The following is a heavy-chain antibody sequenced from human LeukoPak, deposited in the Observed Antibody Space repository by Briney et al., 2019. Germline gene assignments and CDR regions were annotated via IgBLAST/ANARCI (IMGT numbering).Heavy chain of an antibody. J-gene: IGHJ6*02. Sequence: PSETLSLTCTVSGGSISSGDYYWSWIRQPPGKGLEWIGYIYYSGSTYYNPSLKSRVTISVDTSKNQFSLKLSSVTAADTAVYYCARGGYCSGGSCSDYYYYYGMDVWGQGTTVTVSS. CDR1: GGSISSGDYY. D-gene: IGHD2-15*01. CDR2: IYYSGST. CDR3: ARGGYCSGGSCSDYYYYYGMDV. V-gene: IGHV4-30-4*01.